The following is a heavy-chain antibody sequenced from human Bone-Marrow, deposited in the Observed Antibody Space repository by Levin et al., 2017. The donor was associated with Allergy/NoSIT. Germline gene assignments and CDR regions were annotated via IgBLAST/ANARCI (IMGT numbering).Heavy chain of an antibody. D-gene: IGHD3-3*01. CDR3: ARSSSYYDFWGDY. CDR1: GFTFSDYY. Sequence: GESLKISCAVSGFTFSDYYMNWIRQAPGKGLEWVSYISFSGTTIYYADSVKGRFTISRDNAKNSLYLQMNSLRAEDTAVYYCARSSSYYDFWGDYWGQGTLVTVSS. J-gene: IGHJ4*02. V-gene: IGHV3-11*01. CDR2: ISFSGTTI.